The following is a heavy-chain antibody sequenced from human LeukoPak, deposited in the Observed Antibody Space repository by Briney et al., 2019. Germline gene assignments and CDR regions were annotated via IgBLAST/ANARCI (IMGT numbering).Heavy chain of an antibody. CDR2: INHSGST. J-gene: IGHJ3*02. CDR1: GGSFSGYY. CDR3: AREVVAATVDAFDI. Sequence: SETLSPTCAVYGGSFSGYYWSWIRQPPGKGLEWIGEINHSGSTNYNPSLKSRVTISVDTSKNQFSLKLSSVTAADTAVYYCAREVVAATVDAFDIWGQGTMVTVSS. V-gene: IGHV4-34*01. D-gene: IGHD2-15*01.